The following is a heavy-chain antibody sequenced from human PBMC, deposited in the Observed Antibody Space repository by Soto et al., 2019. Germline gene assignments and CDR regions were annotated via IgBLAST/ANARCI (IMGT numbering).Heavy chain of an antibody. CDR2: ISSNGVGT. Sequence: EVQLAESGGGLPKPGGSRDPSLAASGFPLRVFVMDWVPRAQGRGLEYVSGISSNGVGTYYANSVQGRFTISRDNSKNTVYLQMGSLRPEDMAVYYCARRARPDFYYMDVWGKGTTVTVSS. J-gene: IGHJ6*03. V-gene: IGHV3-64*01. D-gene: IGHD6-6*01. CDR1: GFPLRVFV. CDR3: ARRARPDFYYMDV.